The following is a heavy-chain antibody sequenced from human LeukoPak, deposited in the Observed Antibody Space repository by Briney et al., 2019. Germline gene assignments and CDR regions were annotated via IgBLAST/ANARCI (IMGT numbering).Heavy chain of an antibody. CDR2: MNPNSGNT. Sequence: ASVKVSCKASGYTFTDYDINWVRQATGQGLEWMGWMNPNSGNTGYALKFQGRVTMTRNTSISTAYMELSRLRSDDTAVYYCASSGSYRNLFDYWGQGTLVTVSS. D-gene: IGHD1-26*01. CDR1: GYTFTDYD. J-gene: IGHJ4*02. V-gene: IGHV1-8*02. CDR3: ASSGSYRNLFDY.